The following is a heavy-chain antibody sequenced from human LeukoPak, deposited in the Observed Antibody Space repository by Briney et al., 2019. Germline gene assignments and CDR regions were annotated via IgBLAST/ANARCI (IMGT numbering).Heavy chain of an antibody. D-gene: IGHD5-12*01. CDR1: GYTFTSYD. CDR2: MNPNSGNT. CDR3: ARGYVDIVATSYNWFDP. Sequence: EASVKVSCKASGYTFTSYDINWVRQATGQGLEWMGWMNPNSGNTGYAQKFQGRVTMTRNTSISTAYMELSSLRSEDTAVYCCARGYVDIVATSYNWFDPWGQGTLVTVSS. J-gene: IGHJ5*02. V-gene: IGHV1-8*01.